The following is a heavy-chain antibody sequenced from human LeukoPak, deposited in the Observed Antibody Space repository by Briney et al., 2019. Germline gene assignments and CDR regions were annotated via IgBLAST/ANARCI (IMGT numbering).Heavy chain of an antibody. CDR3: ARDSLNNYHYYYYMDV. V-gene: IGHV1-8*01. D-gene: IGHD5-18*01. CDR2: MNPNSGNT. J-gene: IGHJ6*03. Sequence: ASVKVSCKASGYTFTSYDINWVRQATGQGLEWMGWMNPNSGNTGYAQKFQGRVTMTRNTSISTAYMELSSLRSEDTAVYYCARDSLNNYHYYYYMDVWGKGPTVTVSS. CDR1: GYTFTSYD.